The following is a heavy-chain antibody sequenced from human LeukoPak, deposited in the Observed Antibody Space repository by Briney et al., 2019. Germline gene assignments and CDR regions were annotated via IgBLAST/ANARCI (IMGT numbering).Heavy chain of an antibody. CDR3: ARHLSATTRGSYFDY. CDR2: VSYSGRA. J-gene: IGHJ4*02. V-gene: IGHV4-39*01. CDR1: GGSINRGVYY. Sequence: PSETLSLTCTVPGGSINRGVYYWGWIRQPPGTGLEWLGTVSYSGRAYYNPSLKSRVTISVDASNNQFSLKLNSVTAADTAVYYCARHLSATTRGSYFDYWGQGALVTVSS. D-gene: IGHD6-25*01.